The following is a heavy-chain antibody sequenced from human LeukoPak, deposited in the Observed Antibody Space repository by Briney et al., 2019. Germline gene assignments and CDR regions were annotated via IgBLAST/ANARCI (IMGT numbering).Heavy chain of an antibody. CDR1: GGSISSYY. V-gene: IGHV4-59*01. CDR2: IYYSGST. CDR3: ARDPLGYYGMDV. Sequence: TSETQSLTCTVSGGSISSYYWSWIRQPPGKGLEWIGYIYYSGSTNYNPSLKSRVTISVDTSKNQFSLKLSSVTAADTAVYYCARDPLGYYGMDVWGQGTTVTVSS. J-gene: IGHJ6*02.